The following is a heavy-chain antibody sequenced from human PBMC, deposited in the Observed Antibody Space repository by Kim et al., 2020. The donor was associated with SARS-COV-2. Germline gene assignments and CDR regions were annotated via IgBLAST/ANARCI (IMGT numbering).Heavy chain of an antibody. CDR2: ISAYNGNT. CDR3: ARDTGWAKSGRSTRPFDY. V-gene: IGHV1-18*01. CDR1: GYTFTSYG. Sequence: ASVKVSCKASGYTFTSYGISWVRQAPGQGLEWMGWISAYNGNTNYAQKLQGRVTMTTDTSTSTAYMELRSLRSDDTAVYYCARDTGWAKSGRSTRPFDYWGQGTLVTVSS. J-gene: IGHJ4*02. D-gene: IGHD6-19*01.